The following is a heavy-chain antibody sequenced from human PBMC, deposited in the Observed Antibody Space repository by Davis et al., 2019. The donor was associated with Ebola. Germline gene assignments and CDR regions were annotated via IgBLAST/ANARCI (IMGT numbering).Heavy chain of an antibody. CDR3: ARRNSGWYGEGNY. V-gene: IGHV1-2*02. CDR2: INPNSGGT. Sequence: ASVKVSCKASGYTFTGYYMHWVRQAPGQGLEWMGWINPNSGGTNYAQKFQGRVTMTRDTSISTAYMELSRLRSDDTAVYYCARRNSGWYGEGNYWGQGTLVTVSS. J-gene: IGHJ4*02. D-gene: IGHD6-19*01. CDR1: GYTFTGYY.